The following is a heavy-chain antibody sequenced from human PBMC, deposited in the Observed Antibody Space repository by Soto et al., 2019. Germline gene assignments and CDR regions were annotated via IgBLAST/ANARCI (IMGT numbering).Heavy chain of an antibody. V-gene: IGHV3-23*01. J-gene: IGHJ4*02. CDR1: GFTFSTYA. CDR2: VSGSGGTT. D-gene: IGHD3-10*01. Sequence: EVRLLESGGGLVQPGGSLRLSCSTSGFTFSTYAMNWVRQAPGKGLEWVSAVSGSGGTTYYADSVRGRFTISRDNSENTLFLQMNSLRAEDTALYYCAKQRADYGSGSDTYYFDFWGQGTLVTVSS. CDR3: AKQRADYGSGSDTYYFDF.